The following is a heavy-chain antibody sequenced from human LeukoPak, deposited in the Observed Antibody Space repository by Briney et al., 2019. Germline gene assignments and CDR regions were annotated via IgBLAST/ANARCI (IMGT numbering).Heavy chain of an antibody. CDR1: GGSISNGDYY. D-gene: IGHD3-22*01. CDR3: ARIHYYDSSGYYYKPLYYFDY. Sequence: SETLSLTCTVSGGSISNGDYYWSWIRQPPGMGLEWIGYIYYSGSTYYNPSLKSRVTISVDTSKNQFSLKLSSVTAADTAVYYCARIHYYDSSGYYYKPLYYFDYWGQGTLVTVSS. J-gene: IGHJ4*02. CDR2: IYYSGST. V-gene: IGHV4-30-4*01.